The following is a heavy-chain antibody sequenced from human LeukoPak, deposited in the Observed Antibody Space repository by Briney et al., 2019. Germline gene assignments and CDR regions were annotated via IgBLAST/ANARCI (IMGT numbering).Heavy chain of an antibody. Sequence: SQTLSLTCAISGDSVSSNTAAWNWIRQSPSRGLEWLGRTYYRSKWYNNYAVSVKSRISINPDTSRNQFSLQLKSVTPEDTAVYYCATYSTSSRAGFEYWGQGTLVTVSS. J-gene: IGHJ4*02. D-gene: IGHD6-6*01. CDR2: TYYRSKWYN. CDR3: ATYSTSSRAGFEY. CDR1: GDSVSSNTAA. V-gene: IGHV6-1*01.